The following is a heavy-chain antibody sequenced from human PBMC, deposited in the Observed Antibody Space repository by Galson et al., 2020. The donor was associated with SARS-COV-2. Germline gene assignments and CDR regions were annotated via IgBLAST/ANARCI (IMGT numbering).Heavy chain of an antibody. CDR2: IFYSGIT. CDR3: ARVPLAHFDY. D-gene: IGHD3-16*01. CDR1: GGSVSSGNYY. J-gene: IGHJ4*02. V-gene: IGHV4-31*03. Sequence: LTCTVSGGSVSSGNYYWNWIRQVPGKGLEWVGYIFYSGITYYNPSLKSRVTILLDTSKNQFSLKLSSVTAADTAVYYCARVPLAHFDYWGQGILVTVSS.